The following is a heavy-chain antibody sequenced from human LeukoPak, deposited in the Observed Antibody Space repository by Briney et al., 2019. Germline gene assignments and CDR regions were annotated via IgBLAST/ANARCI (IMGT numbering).Heavy chain of an antibody. CDR2: MNPNSGNT. CDR1: GYTFTSYD. D-gene: IGHD2-2*01. V-gene: IGHV1-8*01. Sequence: ASVKVSCKASGYTFTSYDINWVRQATGQGLEWMGWMNPNSGNTGYAQKFQGRVTMTRNTSISTAYMELSSLRSEDTAVYYCARQVRYCSSTSCYPYWGQEPWSPSPQ. CDR3: ARQVRYCSSTSCYPY. J-gene: IGHJ4*01.